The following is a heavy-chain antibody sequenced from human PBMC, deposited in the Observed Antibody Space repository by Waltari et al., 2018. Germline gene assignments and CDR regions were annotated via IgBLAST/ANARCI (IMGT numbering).Heavy chain of an antibody. D-gene: IGHD6-13*01. V-gene: IGHV4-39*01. J-gene: IGHJ4*02. CDR1: GDSMRSSSYY. Sequence: QLRLQESGPGLVKPSETLSLTCTVSGDSMRSSSYYWGWIRQPPGKGLEWIGNIYNSGITLCNASLKNRVTIFVDMSKNQFSLKVRSVTAADTAVYYCARSRIAADGARTFDHWGQGTLVTVSS. CDR3: ARSRIAADGARTFDH. CDR2: IYNSGIT.